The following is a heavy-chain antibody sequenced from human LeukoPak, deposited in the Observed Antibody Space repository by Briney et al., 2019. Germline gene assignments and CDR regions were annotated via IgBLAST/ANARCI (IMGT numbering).Heavy chain of an antibody. J-gene: IGHJ4*02. CDR3: TTYSSGHY. CDR1: GFTFSVSD. Sequence: GGSLRLSCAASGFTFSVSDMHWVRQASGKGLEWVGRIGVKCNSYATAYAAALQCRFTISRDDSKNTAYLQMNSLTTEDTAVYYCTTYSSGHYWGQGTLGTVSS. V-gene: IGHV3-73*01. D-gene: IGHD6-19*01. CDR2: IGVKCNSYAT.